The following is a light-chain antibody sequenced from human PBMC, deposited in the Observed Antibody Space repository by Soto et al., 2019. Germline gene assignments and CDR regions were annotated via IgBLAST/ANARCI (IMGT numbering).Light chain of an antibody. V-gene: IGKV3-15*01. Sequence: EIVMTQSPATLSVSLGERATLSCRAGQSLDYNLAWYQQTPGQAPRLLIYGASTRATGISARFSGSGSGTEFTLTISSLQSEDFAVYYCQQYNDWPPWTFGQGTKVDI. CDR1: QSLDYN. J-gene: IGKJ1*01. CDR3: QQYNDWPPWT. CDR2: GAS.